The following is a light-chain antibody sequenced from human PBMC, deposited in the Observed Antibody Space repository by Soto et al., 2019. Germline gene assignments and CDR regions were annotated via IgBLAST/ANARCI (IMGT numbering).Light chain of an antibody. CDR2: STN. Sequence: QAVVTQEPSFSVSPGVTVTLTCGLSSGSVSTNHYPSWYQQTPGQAPRTLIYSTNTRSSGVPDRFSGSILGDKAALTITGAQADDDSDYYCVLYMGSGIWVFGGGTKVTVL. CDR1: SGSVSTNHY. CDR3: VLYMGSGIWV. J-gene: IGLJ3*02. V-gene: IGLV8-61*01.